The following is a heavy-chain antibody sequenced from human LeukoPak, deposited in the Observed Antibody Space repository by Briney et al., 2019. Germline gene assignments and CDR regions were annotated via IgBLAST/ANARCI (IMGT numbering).Heavy chain of an antibody. V-gene: IGHV1-18*01. CDR3: ARDGTIFGVVTNPFDY. CDR1: GYTFINYG. D-gene: IGHD3-3*01. CDR2: ISADNGNT. Sequence: GASVKVSCQAFGYTFINYGVSWVRQAPGQGLEWMGWISADNGNTNYAQKLQGRVTMTTDTSTSTAYMELRSLRSDDTAVYYCARDGTIFGVVTNPFDYWGQGTLVTVSS. J-gene: IGHJ4*02.